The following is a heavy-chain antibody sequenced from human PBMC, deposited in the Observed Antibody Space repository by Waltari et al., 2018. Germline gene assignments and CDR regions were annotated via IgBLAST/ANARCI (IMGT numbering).Heavy chain of an antibody. CDR1: GFSFRDAW. J-gene: IGHJ4*02. CDR3: TTDRRRGYDPQFDY. V-gene: IGHV3-15*01. Sequence: EVQLVESGGGLVKPGGSLRLSCAASGFSFRDAWMGWVRLAPGKGLEWVGRIRSKADGGTIDYAAPVKGRFTISRDDSKTTLYMQLNSLKDEDTAVYYCTTDRRRGYDPQFDYWGQGTLVTVSS. CDR2: IRSKADGGTI. D-gene: IGHD5-12*01.